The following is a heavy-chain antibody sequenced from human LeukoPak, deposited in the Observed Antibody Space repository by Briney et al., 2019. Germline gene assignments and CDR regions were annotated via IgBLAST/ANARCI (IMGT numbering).Heavy chain of an antibody. J-gene: IGHJ4*02. V-gene: IGHV1-69-2*01. CDR3: ATLVKPRVVTTGDY. D-gene: IGHD3-22*01. CDR1: GYTFTDYY. Sequence: ASVKVSCKASGYTFTDYYMHWVQQAPGKGLEWMGLVDPEDGETIYAEKFQGRVTITADTSTDTAYMELSSLRSEDTAVYYCATLVKPRVVTTGDYWGQGTLVTVSS. CDR2: VDPEDGET.